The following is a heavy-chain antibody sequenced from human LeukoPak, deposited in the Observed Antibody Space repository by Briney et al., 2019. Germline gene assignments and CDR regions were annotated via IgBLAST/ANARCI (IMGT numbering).Heavy chain of an antibody. CDR2: IYGGGSV. J-gene: IGHJ4*02. CDR3: AKDFGSYDSSGYTFDY. CDR1: GFTVRSNY. V-gene: IGHV3-53*01. Sequence: PGGSLRLSCAASGFTVRSNYMSWVRQAPGKGLEWVSIIYGGGSVFYADSVKGRYTISRDNSKNTLYLQMNSLRAEDTAVYYCAKDFGSYDSSGYTFDYWGQGTLVTVSS. D-gene: IGHD3-22*01.